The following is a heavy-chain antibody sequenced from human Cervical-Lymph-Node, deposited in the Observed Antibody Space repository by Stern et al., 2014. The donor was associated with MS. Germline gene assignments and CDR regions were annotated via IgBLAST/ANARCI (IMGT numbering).Heavy chain of an antibody. CDR3: ARDYEDTSMLFDH. CDR1: GFTFSSYG. D-gene: IGHD2-8*01. CDR2: ISYDGNHT. Sequence: QVQLVESGGAVVQPGRSLRLSCAASGFTFSSYGMHWVRQAPGKGLEWGTVISYDGNHTYYAASVKGRFTISRDNSKNTLHLQMNSVTPDDTAIYYCARDYEDTSMLFDHWGQGTLVTVSS. V-gene: IGHV3-30*03. J-gene: IGHJ4*02.